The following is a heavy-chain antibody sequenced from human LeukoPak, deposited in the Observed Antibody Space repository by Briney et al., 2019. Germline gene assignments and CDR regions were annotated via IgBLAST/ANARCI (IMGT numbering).Heavy chain of an antibody. CDR3: AKDGRGGVPRAFDI. CDR1: GFTFSSYA. V-gene: IGHV3-23*01. CDR2: ISINSGGT. J-gene: IGHJ4*02. D-gene: IGHD2-15*01. Sequence: GGTLRLSCAASGFTFSSYAMTWVRQAPGKGLEWVSSISINSGGTSYADSVKGRFTISRDNSKNTLYLQMNSLRAEDTAVYYCAKDGRGGVPRAFDIWGQGTRVTVSS.